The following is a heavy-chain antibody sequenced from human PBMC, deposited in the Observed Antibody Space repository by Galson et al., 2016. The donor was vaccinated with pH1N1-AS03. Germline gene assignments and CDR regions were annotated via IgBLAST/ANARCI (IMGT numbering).Heavy chain of an antibody. CDR1: GFTFSSYA. V-gene: IGHV3-23*01. D-gene: IGHD6-19*01. CDR3: ARRSAAVSGTGCVDV. CDR2: ISGSGGDT. Sequence: SLRLSCAASGFTFSSYAMSWVRQAPGKGLDWVSSISGSGGDTYYEDPVKGRFTISRDNSKNPLYLQMNSLRAEDTALYYCARRSAAVSGTGCVDVWGQGTTVTVSS. J-gene: IGHJ6*02.